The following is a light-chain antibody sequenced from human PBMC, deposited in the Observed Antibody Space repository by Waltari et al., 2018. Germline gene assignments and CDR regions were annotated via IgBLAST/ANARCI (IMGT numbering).Light chain of an antibody. CDR2: GAS. CDR3: QHYVRLPAT. V-gene: IGKV3-20*01. CDR1: QSVGRT. Sequence: EIVLTQSPGTLSLSPGERAPLSCRASQSVGRTLAWYQQKPGQAPRLLMDGASSRATGTPDRFSGSGSGTDFSLTISRLEPEDFAVYYCQHYVRLPATFGQGTKVEIK. J-gene: IGKJ1*01.